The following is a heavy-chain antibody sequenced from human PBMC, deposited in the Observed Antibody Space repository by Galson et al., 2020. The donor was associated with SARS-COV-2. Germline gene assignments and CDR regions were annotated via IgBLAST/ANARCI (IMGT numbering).Heavy chain of an antibody. D-gene: IGHD5-12*01. CDR2: IYHSGST. V-gene: IGHV4-38-2*02. CDR3: ARGGYDILAFYYYGMDV. J-gene: IGHJ6*02. CDR1: GYSISSGYY. Sequence: SETLSLTCTVSGYSISSGYYWGWIRQPPGKGLEWIGSIYHSGSTYYNPSLKSRVTISVDTSKNQFSLKLSSVTAADTAVYYCARGGYDILAFYYYGMDVWGQGTTVTVSS.